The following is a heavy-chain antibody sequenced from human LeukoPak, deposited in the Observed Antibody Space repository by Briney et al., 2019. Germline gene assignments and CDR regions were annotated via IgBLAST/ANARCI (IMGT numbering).Heavy chain of an antibody. CDR3: ARDVIA. Sequence: SESLSLTCTVSGASISSGTYYWNWIRQSAGKGLEWIGHIDITGSTNYNPSLKSRVTISVDTSKNQFSLRLSSVTAADTAVYYCARDVIAWGQGTLVTVSS. CDR2: IDITGST. J-gene: IGHJ5*02. V-gene: IGHV4-61*09. CDR1: GASISSGTYY.